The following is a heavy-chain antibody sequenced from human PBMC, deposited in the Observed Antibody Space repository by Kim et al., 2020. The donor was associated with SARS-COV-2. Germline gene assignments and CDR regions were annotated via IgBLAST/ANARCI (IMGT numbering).Heavy chain of an antibody. CDR3: AGVYTHESSGYLGPVYLHP. V-gene: IGHV3-30*04. D-gene: IGHD3-22*01. CDR1: GFTFTYYA. CDR2: ISYDESNK. J-gene: IGHJ1*01. Sequence: GGSLRLSCAASGFTFTYYAMHWVRQAPGKGLEWVAVISYDESNKYYADAVKGRFTISRDNPKNTLYLQMNSLRAEDTAVYYCAGVYTHESSGYLGPVYLHPWGEGTLVTVSS.